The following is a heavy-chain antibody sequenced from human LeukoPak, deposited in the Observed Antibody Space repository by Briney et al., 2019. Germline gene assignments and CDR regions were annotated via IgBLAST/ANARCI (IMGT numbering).Heavy chain of an antibody. CDR2: IKADGGEK. CDR3: AELGITMIGGV. J-gene: IGHJ6*04. D-gene: IGHD3-10*02. Sequence: GGSLRLSCAASGFTFSTYWMNWFRQTPGKGLEWVAKIKADGGEKDHVASVKGRFTISRDNAENSLYLQMNSLRADDTAVYYCAELGITMIGGVWGKGTTVTISS. V-gene: IGHV3-7*01. CDR1: GFTFSTYW.